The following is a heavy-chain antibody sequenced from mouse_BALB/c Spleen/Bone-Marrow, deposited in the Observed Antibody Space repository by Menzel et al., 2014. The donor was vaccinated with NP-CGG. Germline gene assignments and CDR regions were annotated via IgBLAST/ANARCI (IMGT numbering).Heavy chain of an antibody. CDR1: GYSITSDYA. Sequence: EVKLMDSGPGLVKPSQSLSLTCTVTGYSITSDYAWNWIRQFPGNKLEWMGYITYSGSTSYNPSLKSRISITRDTSKNQFFLQLNSVTTEDTATYYCARYYDYDGDYFDYWGQGPTLTVSS. J-gene: IGHJ2*01. CDR2: ITYSGST. D-gene: IGHD2-4*01. V-gene: IGHV3-2*02. CDR3: ARYYDYDGDYFDY.